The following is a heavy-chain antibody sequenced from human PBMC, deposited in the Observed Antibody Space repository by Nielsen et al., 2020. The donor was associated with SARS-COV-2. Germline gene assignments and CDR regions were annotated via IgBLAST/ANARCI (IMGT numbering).Heavy chain of an antibody. CDR2: INTNTGNP. CDR3: ARATHPGATDSHYSSSWYERGLYVGFYYYYYMDV. D-gene: IGHD6-13*01. V-gene: IGHV7-4-1*02. J-gene: IGHJ6*03. Sequence: WVRQAPGHGLEWMGWINTNTGNPTYAQGFTGRFVFSLDTSVSTAYLQISSLKAEDTAVYYCARATHPGATDSHYSSSWYERGLYVGFYYYYYMDVWGKGTTVTVSS.